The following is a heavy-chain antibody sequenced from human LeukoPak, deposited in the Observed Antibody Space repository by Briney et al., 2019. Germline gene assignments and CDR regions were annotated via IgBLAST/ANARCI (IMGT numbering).Heavy chain of an antibody. V-gene: IGHV1-2*04. CDR1: GYTFTGYY. D-gene: IGHD5-12*01. J-gene: IGHJ3*02. CDR2: INPNSGGT. Sequence: ASVKVSCKASGYTFTGYYMHWARQAPGQGLEWMGWINPNSGGTNYAQKFQGWVTMTRDTSISTAYMELSRLRSDDTAVYYCARDFTATIGYAFDIWGQGTMVTVSS. CDR3: ARDFTATIGYAFDI.